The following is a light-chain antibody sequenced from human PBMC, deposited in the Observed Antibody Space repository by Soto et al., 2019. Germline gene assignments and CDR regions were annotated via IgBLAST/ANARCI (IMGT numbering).Light chain of an antibody. V-gene: IGLV6-57*02. Sequence: NFMLTQPHSVSECPGRTVTISCTGSSGSIASNYVQWYQQRPGRAPTTVIYEDNQRPSGVTDRFSGSIDSSPNSASLTISGLKTEDEADYYCKSYDSSTQGVVFGAGTKLTVL. CDR2: EDN. CDR3: KSYDSSTQGVV. J-gene: IGLJ2*01. CDR1: SGSIASNY.